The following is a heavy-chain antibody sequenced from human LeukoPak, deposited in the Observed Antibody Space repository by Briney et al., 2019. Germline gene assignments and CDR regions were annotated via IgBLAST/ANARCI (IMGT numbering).Heavy chain of an antibody. V-gene: IGHV3-13*01. CDR1: GFTFSRYD. CDR3: AKDLLFSGELSFNDAFDI. CDR2: IGTAGDT. D-gene: IGHD3-16*02. Sequence: GGSLRLSCAASGFTFSRYDMHWVRQATGKGLEWVSGIGTAGDTYYPGSVKGRLTISRENATNSLYLQMNSLRAEDTAVCYCAKDLLFSGELSFNDAFDIWGQGTMVTVSS. J-gene: IGHJ3*02.